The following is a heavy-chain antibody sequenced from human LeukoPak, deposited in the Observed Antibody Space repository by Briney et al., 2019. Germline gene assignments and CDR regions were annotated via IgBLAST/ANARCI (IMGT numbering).Heavy chain of an antibody. J-gene: IGHJ3*02. CDR3: ARRAHLGYCSSTSCYYAFDI. V-gene: IGHV1-18*01. CDR2: ISAYNGNT. D-gene: IGHD2-2*01. CDR1: GYTFTSYG. Sequence: GASVKVSCKASGYTFTSYGISWVRQAPGQGLEWMGWISAYNGNTNYAQKLQGRVTMTTDTSTSTAYMELRSLRSDDTAVYYCARRAHLGYCSSTSCYYAFDIWGQGTMVTVSS.